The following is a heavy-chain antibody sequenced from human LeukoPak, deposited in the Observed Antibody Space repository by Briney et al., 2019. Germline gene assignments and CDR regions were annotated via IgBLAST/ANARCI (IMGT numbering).Heavy chain of an antibody. CDR1: GSTFNTYE. CDR2: ITSSGSTI. D-gene: IGHD1-7*01. J-gene: IGHJ4*02. CDR3: ARGGWNYVFNY. V-gene: IGHV3-48*03. Sequence: GGSLRLSCAASGSTFNTYEMNWVRQAPGKGLEWVSYITSSGSTIYYADYVKGRFTISRDNGKNSLYLQMNSLRAEDTAVYYCARGGWNYVFNYWGQGTLVTVSS.